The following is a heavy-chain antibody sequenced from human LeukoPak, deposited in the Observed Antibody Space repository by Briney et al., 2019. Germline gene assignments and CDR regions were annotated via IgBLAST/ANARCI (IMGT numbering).Heavy chain of an antibody. D-gene: IGHD2-8*01. V-gene: IGHV5-51*01. J-gene: IGHJ4*02. CDR2: IYPGDSDT. Sequence: GESLKISFKGSGYSFTSYWIGWVRQMPGKGLEWMGIIYPGDSDTRYSPSFQGQVTISADKSISTAYLQWSSLKASDTAMYYCARLGCTNGVCQYYFDYWGQGTLVTVSS. CDR3: ARLGCTNGVCQYYFDY. CDR1: GYSFTSYW.